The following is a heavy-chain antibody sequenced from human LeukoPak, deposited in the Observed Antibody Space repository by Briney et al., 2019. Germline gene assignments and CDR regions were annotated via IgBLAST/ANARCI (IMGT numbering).Heavy chain of an antibody. D-gene: IGHD2-21*02. Sequence: GGSLRLSCAASGFTFSSYGMHWVRQAPGKGLEWVAVISYDGSNKYYADSVKGRFTISRDNSKNTLYLQMNSLRAEDTAVYYCAKENSPYCGGDCYSFNDYWGQGTLVTVSS. J-gene: IGHJ4*02. V-gene: IGHV3-30*18. CDR3: AKENSPYCGGDCYSFNDY. CDR2: ISYDGSNK. CDR1: GFTFSSYG.